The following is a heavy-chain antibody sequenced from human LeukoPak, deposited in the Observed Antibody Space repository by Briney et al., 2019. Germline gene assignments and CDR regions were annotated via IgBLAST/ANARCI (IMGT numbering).Heavy chain of an antibody. D-gene: IGHD2-21*01. CDR2: IYYSGST. J-gene: IGHJ4*02. Sequence: SETLSLTCTVSGGSISSYYWSWIRQPPGKGLEWIGYIYYSGSTNYNPSLKSRVTISVDTSKNQFSLKLSSVTAADTAVYYCARVGAYCGGDCWFEDYWGQGTLVTVSS. V-gene: IGHV4-59*01. CDR1: GGSISSYY. CDR3: ARVGAYCGGDCWFEDY.